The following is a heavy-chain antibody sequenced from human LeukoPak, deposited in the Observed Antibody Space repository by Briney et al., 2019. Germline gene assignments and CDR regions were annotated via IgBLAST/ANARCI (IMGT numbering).Heavy chain of an antibody. CDR1: GGTFSSYA. Sequence: GASVKVSCKASGGTFSSYAISWVRQAPGQGLEWMGWISAYNGNTNYAQKLQGRVTMATDTSTSTAYMELRSLRSDDTAVYYCARDLLHEQVPAAQYNWFDPWGQGTLVTVSS. V-gene: IGHV1-18*01. D-gene: IGHD2-2*01. CDR2: ISAYNGNT. CDR3: ARDLLHEQVPAAQYNWFDP. J-gene: IGHJ5*02.